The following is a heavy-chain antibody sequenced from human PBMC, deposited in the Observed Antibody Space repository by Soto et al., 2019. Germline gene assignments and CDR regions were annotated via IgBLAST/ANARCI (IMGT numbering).Heavy chain of an antibody. Sequence: ASVKVSCKASGYTFTSYDINWVRQATGQGLEWMGWMNPNSGNTGYAQKFQGRVTMTRNTSISTAYMELSSLRSEDTAVYYCARGPSSRITMVRGVYCYGMDVWGQGTTVTVSS. CDR1: GYTFTSYD. CDR3: ARGPSSRITMVRGVYCYGMDV. D-gene: IGHD3-10*01. V-gene: IGHV1-8*01. J-gene: IGHJ6*02. CDR2: MNPNSGNT.